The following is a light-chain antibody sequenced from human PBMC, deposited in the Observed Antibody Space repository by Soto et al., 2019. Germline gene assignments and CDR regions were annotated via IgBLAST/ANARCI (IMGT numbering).Light chain of an antibody. Sequence: SYVLTQAPSVSVAPGQTARITCGGNNIGSKTVHWYQQKTGQAPVLVVYDDSDRPSGIPERFSGSNSGDTATLTVNRVEAGDEADYYCQVWDSSSNHVVFGGGTKLTVL. J-gene: IGLJ2*01. CDR3: QVWDSSSNHVV. V-gene: IGLV3-21*02. CDR2: DDS. CDR1: NIGSKT.